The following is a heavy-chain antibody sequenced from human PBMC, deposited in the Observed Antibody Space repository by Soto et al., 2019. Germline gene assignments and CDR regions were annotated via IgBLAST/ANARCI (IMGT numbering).Heavy chain of an antibody. V-gene: IGHV1-8*01. CDR1: GYTFTSYD. Sequence: ASVKVSCKASGYTFTSYDINWVRQATGQGLEWMGWMNPNSGNTGYAQKFQGRVTMTRNTSISTAYMELSSLRSEDTAVYYCAILTSTGWLPGYWGQGTLVTVSS. CDR2: MNPNSGNT. CDR3: AILTSTGWLPGY. J-gene: IGHJ4*02. D-gene: IGHD6-19*01.